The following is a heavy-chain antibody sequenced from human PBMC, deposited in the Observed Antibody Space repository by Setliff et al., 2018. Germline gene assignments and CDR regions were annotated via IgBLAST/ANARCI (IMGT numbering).Heavy chain of an antibody. D-gene: IGHD3-10*01. V-gene: IGHV4-59*01. CDR1: GDSMSSYY. CDR3: ARQPSSGSYYNPRPFYFDF. J-gene: IGHJ4*02. CDR2: VHYGGDS. Sequence: ASETLSLTCTVSGDSMSSYYWSWIRQSPGKGLEWIGYVHYGGDSNYNPSLKSRVTMSVDTSKDQFSLNLRSVTAADTAVYYCARQPSSGSYYNPRPFYFDFWGQGTLVTVSS.